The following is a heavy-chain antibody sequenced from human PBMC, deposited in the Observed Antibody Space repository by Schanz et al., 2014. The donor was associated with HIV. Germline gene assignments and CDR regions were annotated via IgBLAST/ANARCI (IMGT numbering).Heavy chain of an antibody. Sequence: VQLLESGGGLVQPGGSLRLSCEASGFTFSSHAMHWVRQAPGKGLEWVAVIWYGGSNKYYADSVKGRFTISRDNSKNTLYLQMNSLRTEDTAVYYCAKAEAVIAARPGGFDYWGQGTLVTVSS. D-gene: IGHD6-6*01. CDR3: AKAEAVIAARPGGFDY. CDR1: GFTFSSHA. V-gene: IGHV3-30*02. J-gene: IGHJ4*02. CDR2: IWYGGSNK.